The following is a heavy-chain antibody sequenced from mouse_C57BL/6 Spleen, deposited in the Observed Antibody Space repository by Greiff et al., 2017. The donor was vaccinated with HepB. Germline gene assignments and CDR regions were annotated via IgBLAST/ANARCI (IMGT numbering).Heavy chain of an antibody. Sequence: EVQLQESGPGLVKPSQTVFLTCTVTGISITTGNYSWSWIRQFPGNKLEWIGYIYYSGTITYNPSLTSRTTITRDTPKNQSFLEMNSLTAEDTAKYYCARDGVPYYGSTRYYAMDYWGQGTSVTVSS. CDR1: GISITTGNYS. V-gene: IGHV3-5*01. CDR3: ARDGVPYYGSTRYYAMDY. D-gene: IGHD1-1*01. CDR2: IYYSGTI. J-gene: IGHJ4*01.